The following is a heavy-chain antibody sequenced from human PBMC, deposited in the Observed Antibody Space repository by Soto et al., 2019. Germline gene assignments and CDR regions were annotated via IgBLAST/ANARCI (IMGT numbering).Heavy chain of an antibody. CDR1: GGSISSYY. CDR3: ARYCTNGVCYRDDFDI. CDR2: IYYSGST. D-gene: IGHD2-8*01. J-gene: IGHJ3*02. Sequence: SETLSLTCTVSGGSISSYYWSWIRQPPGKGLEWIGYIYYSGSTNYNPSLKSRVTISVDTSKNQFSLKLSSVTAADTAVYYCARYCTNGVCYRDDFDIWGQGTMVTVAS. V-gene: IGHV4-59*01.